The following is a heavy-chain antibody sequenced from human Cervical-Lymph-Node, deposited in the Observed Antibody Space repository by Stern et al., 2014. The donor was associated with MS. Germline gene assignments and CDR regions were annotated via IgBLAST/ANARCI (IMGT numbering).Heavy chain of an antibody. CDR2: ISDTGAT. D-gene: IGHD2-21*02. CDR1: GGAVSDYY. CDR3: ARDPSTTASDWFFDL. V-gene: IGHV4-59*02. Sequence: QLQLQESGPGLVKPSETLSLTCTVSGGAVSDYYWTWIRQRPGKGLEWIGYISDTGATNYKPSLPSRGSITLDTSQNQVSLRLRSVTAADTAVYYCARDPSTTASDWFFDLWGRGSLVTVSS. J-gene: IGHJ2*01.